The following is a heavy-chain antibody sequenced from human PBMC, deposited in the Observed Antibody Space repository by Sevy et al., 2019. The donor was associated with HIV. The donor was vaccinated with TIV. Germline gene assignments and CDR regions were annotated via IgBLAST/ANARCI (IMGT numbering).Heavy chain of an antibody. CDR3: ARGPPDGCYDYFDY. Sequence: GGSLRLSCAASGFTFITYNMNWVRQAPGKGLEWVSSISGSSNYIYYAESLKGRFIVSRDNAKDTLYLQMNSLRADDTALYYCARGPPDGCYDYFDYWGQGTLVTVSS. CDR1: GFTFITYN. J-gene: IGHJ4*02. D-gene: IGHD1-26*01. CDR2: ISGSSNYI. V-gene: IGHV3-21*06.